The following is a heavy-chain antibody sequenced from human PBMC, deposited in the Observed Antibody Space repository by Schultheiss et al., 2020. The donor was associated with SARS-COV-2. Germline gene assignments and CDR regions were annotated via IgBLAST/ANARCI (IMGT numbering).Heavy chain of an antibody. D-gene: IGHD3-16*01. CDR2: IYYSGST. CDR1: GGSISSSSYY. Sequence: SQTLSLTCTVSGGSISSSSYYWGWIRQPPGKGLGWIGSIYYSGSTHYYPSLKRRVTISVDTSKNQFSLKLSSVTAADTAVYYCARHYTPGRGTAYGMDVWGQGATVTVSS. V-gene: IGHV4-39*01. J-gene: IGHJ6*02. CDR3: ARHYTPGRGTAYGMDV.